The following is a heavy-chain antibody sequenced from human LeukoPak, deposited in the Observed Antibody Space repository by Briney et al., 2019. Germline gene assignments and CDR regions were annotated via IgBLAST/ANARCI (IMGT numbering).Heavy chain of an antibody. CDR2: ISSSSSYT. V-gene: IGHV3-11*05. D-gene: IGHD5-12*01. CDR3: ARVSIGGYSGYDWDTGNNWFDP. Sequence: GGSLRLSCAASGFTFSSYAMSWVRQAPGKGLEWVSYISSSSSYTNYADSVKGRFTISRDNAKNSLYLQMNSLRAEDTAVYYCARVSIGGYSGYDWDTGNNWFDPWGQGTLVTVSS. CDR1: GFTFSSYA. J-gene: IGHJ5*02.